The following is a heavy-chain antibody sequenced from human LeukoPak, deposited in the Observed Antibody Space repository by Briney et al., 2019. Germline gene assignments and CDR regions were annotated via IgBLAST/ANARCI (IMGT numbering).Heavy chain of an antibody. J-gene: IGHJ3*02. CDR3: ARHDRLFGVVNDAFDI. CDR1: GGSMGGYY. Sequence: PSETLSLTCTVSGGSMGGYYWSWLRQPPGKGLEWVGYIYYSGSTNYNPSLKSRVTISVDTSKNQFSLKLSSVTAADTAVYYCARHDRLFGVVNDAFDIWGQGTMVTVSS. CDR2: IYYSGST. D-gene: IGHD3-3*01. V-gene: IGHV4-59*08.